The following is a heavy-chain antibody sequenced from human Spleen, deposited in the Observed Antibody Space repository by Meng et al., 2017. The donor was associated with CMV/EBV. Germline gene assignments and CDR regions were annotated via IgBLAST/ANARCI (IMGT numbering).Heavy chain of an antibody. CDR3: ARDRYCSSTSCLLWDY. V-gene: IGHV3-21*01. CDR2: ISSSSSYI. D-gene: IGHD2-2*01. Sequence: GESLKISCAASGFTFSSYSMNWVRQAPGKGLEWVSSISSSSSYIYYADSVKGRFTISRDNAKNSLYLQMNSLRAEDTAVYYCARDRYCSSTSCLLWDYWGQGTLVTVSS. CDR1: GFTFSSYS. J-gene: IGHJ4*02.